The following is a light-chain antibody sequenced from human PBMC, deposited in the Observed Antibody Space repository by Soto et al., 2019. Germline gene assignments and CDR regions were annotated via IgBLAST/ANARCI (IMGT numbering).Light chain of an antibody. Sequence: DRVTITFRASERISSWLAWYQKKPGKDPNLLIYTASSLQSGVPSRFSGSGSGTDFNLTINGLQPEDFATYYCQQAASFTITFGQGTRLEIK. CDR3: QQAASFTIT. CDR2: TAS. V-gene: IGKV1-12*01. J-gene: IGKJ5*01. CDR1: ERISSW.